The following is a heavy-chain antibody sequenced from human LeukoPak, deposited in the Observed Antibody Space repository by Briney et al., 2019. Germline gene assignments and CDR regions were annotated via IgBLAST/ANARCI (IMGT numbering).Heavy chain of an antibody. V-gene: IGHV4-61*02. CDR2: IYTSGST. CDR3: QTEDVIRYFDGYDY. J-gene: IGHJ4*02. D-gene: IGHD3-9*01. Sequence: SETLSLTCTVSGGSISSGSYYWSWIRQPAGKGLEWIGRIYTSGSTNYNPSLKSRVTISVDTSKNQFSLKLSSVTAADTAVYYCQTEDVIRYFDGYDYWGQGTLVTVSS. CDR1: GGSISSGSYY.